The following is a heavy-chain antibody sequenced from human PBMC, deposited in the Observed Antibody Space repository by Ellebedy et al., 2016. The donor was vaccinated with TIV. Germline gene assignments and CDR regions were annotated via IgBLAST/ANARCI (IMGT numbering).Heavy chain of an antibody. V-gene: IGHV3-74*01. Sequence: PGGSLRLSCEASGLTFYSYWMHWVRQTPGKGLVWVSRINGDGSGTTYADSVRGRFTISRDNAKNTLYLQINSLRAEDTAVYYCARPPPNTGGDAFDIWGQGTVVTVSS. CDR3: ARPPPNTGGDAFDI. CDR1: GLTFYSYW. CDR2: INGDGSGT. J-gene: IGHJ3*02. D-gene: IGHD7-27*01.